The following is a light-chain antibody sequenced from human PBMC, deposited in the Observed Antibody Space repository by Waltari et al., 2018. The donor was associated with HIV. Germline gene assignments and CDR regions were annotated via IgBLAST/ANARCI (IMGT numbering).Light chain of an antibody. J-gene: IGLJ2*01. V-gene: IGLV2-14*01. Sequence: QSALTQPASVSGSLGQSITVSCTGTTSDIGDYDYVSWYQQLPDKAPTLIIYEVSNRPSWVSPRFSGSKSGNTASLTISGLQSDDESTYFCSSYTAANTILFGGGTKLTVL. CDR3: SSYTAANTIL. CDR2: EVS. CDR1: TSDIGDYDY.